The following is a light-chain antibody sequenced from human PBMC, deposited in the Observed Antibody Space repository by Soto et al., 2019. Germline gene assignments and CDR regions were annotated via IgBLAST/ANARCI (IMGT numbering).Light chain of an antibody. CDR1: SSDVGGYNY. CDR2: DVS. CDR3: SSYTSSSTLAYV. Sequence: QSVLTQPASVSGSPGQSITISCTRTSSDVGGYNYVSWYQQYPGKAPKLMIYDVSNRPSGVSNRFSGSKSGNTASLTISGLQAEDEADYYCSSYTSSSTLAYVFGTGTKVTVL. J-gene: IGLJ1*01. V-gene: IGLV2-14*01.